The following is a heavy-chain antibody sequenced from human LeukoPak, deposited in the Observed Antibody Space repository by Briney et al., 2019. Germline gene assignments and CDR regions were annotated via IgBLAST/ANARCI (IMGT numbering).Heavy chain of an antibody. Sequence: SETLSLTCTVSGGSISSYYWNWIRQPPGKGLEWIGYIYTSGSTNYNPSLKGRVTMSVDTSKNQFSLKLSSVTAADTAVYYCARGVFSSGYAFDIWGQGTMVTVSS. J-gene: IGHJ3*02. CDR2: IYTSGST. CDR3: ARGVFSSGYAFDI. V-gene: IGHV4-4*08. CDR1: GGSISSYY. D-gene: IGHD6-19*01.